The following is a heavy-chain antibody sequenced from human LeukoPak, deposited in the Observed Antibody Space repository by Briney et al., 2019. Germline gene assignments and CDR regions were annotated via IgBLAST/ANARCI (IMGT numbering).Heavy chain of an antibody. CDR2: IYYSGST. V-gene: IGHV4-39*01. CDR3: ARPIDPGIAAAGAGY. CDR1: GFTVSSNY. J-gene: IGHJ4*02. D-gene: IGHD6-13*01. Sequence: PGGSLRLSCAAPGFTVSSNYMSWVRQPPGKGLEWIGSIYYSGSTYYNPSLKSRVTISVDTSKNQFSLKLSSVTAADTAVYYCARPIDPGIAAAGAGYWGQGTLVTVSS.